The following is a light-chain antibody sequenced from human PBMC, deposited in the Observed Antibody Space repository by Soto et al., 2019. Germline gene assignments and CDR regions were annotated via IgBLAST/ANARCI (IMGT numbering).Light chain of an antibody. J-gene: IGKJ1*01. CDR3: QQSYSTPPA. V-gene: IGKV1-39*01. CDR2: AAS. CDR1: HSISSF. Sequence: DIQMTQSPSSLSTSVGDRVTITCRASHSISSFLSWYQQKPGKAPKLLIYAASSLQSGVPSRFSGSGSGTDFTLTISSLQPEDFASYYCQQSYSTPPAFGQGTKVEIK.